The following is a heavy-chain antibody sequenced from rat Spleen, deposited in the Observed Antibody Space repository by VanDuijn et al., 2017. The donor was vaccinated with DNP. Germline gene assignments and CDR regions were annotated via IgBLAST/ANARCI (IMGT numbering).Heavy chain of an antibody. CDR2: ISYDGGST. CDR3: ARQSTIAAIPDY. J-gene: IGHJ2*01. V-gene: IGHV5-22*01. Sequence: EVQLVESGGDLVQPGRSLKLSCAASGFTFSDYYMAWVRQAPTKGLEWVAYISYDGGSTYYGDSVKGRFTISRDNAKSTLYLQMNSLRSEDMATYYCARQSTIAAIPDYWGQGVMVTVSS. D-gene: IGHD1-2*01. CDR1: GFTFSDYY.